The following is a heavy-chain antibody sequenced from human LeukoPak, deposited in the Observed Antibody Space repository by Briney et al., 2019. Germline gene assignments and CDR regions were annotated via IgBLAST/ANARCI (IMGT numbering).Heavy chain of an antibody. J-gene: IGHJ4*02. CDR2: IYHSGST. V-gene: IGHV4-30-2*01. CDR3: ARGGMVRGVQFDY. CDR1: GGSISSGGYS. Sequence: SQTLSLTCAVSGGSISSGGYSWSWIRQPPGKGLERIGHIYHSGSTYYNPSLKSRVTISVDRSKNQFSLKLSSVTAADTAVYYCARGGMVRGVQFDYWGQGTLVTVSS. D-gene: IGHD3-10*01.